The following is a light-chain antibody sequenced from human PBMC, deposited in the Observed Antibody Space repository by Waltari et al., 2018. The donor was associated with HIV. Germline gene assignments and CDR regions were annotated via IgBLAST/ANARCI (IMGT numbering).Light chain of an antibody. V-gene: IGKV1-NL1*01. CDR2: GGF. J-gene: IGKJ4*01. CDR3: HQYFSDPFT. CDR1: QDIGNA. Sequence: DIQMTQFPSSLSASVGDRVSITCRATQDIGNAVSWYQQRPGKVHKLLVYGGFIRHRGVASRFTGSGSGTEYTLTISSLQPEDFATYYCHQYFSDPFTFGGGTKVEI.